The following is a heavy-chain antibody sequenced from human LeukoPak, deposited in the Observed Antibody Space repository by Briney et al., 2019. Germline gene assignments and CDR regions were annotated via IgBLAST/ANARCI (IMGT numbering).Heavy chain of an antibody. Sequence: PGGSLRLSCAASGFTFSSYAMSWVRQAPGKGLEWVSAISGSGGSTYYADSVKGRFTISRDNSKNTLYLQMNSLRAEDTAVYYCAKELYSSGPVSDYYYYYGMDVWGQGTTVTVSS. D-gene: IGHD6-19*01. V-gene: IGHV3-23*01. J-gene: IGHJ6*02. CDR1: GFTFSSYA. CDR3: AKELYSSGPVSDYYYYYGMDV. CDR2: ISGSGGST.